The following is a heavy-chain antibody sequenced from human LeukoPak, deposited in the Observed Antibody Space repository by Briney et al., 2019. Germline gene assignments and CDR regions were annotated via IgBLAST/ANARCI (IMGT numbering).Heavy chain of an antibody. J-gene: IGHJ4*02. D-gene: IGHD2-8*01. CDR3: AREKIVLMVYAIQGGFDY. CDR1: GGSFSGYY. V-gene: IGHV4-34*01. Sequence: PSETLSLTCAVYGGSFSGYYWSWIRQPPGKGLEWIGEINRSGSTNYNPSLKSRVTISVDTSKNQFSLKLSSVTAADTAVYYCAREKIVLMVYAIQGGFDYWGQGTLVTVSS. CDR2: INRSGST.